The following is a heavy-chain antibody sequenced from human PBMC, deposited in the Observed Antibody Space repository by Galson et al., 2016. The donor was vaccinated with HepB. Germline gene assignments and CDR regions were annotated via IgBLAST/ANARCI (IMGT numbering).Heavy chain of an antibody. CDR2: ISFDGLKS. D-gene: IGHD1/OR15-1a*01. CDR1: GFPFSSSA. J-gene: IGHJ5*02. Sequence: SLRLSCAASGFPFSSSALHWVRQAPGKGLEWVAVISFDGLKSDYVDAVKGRINISRDNSKNTLYLQMNSLRIDDTALYFCARDEGHPTPIQQRPQGGGFDPWGQGTLVTVSS. CDR3: ARDEGHPTPIQQRPQGGGFDP. V-gene: IGHV3-30-3*01.